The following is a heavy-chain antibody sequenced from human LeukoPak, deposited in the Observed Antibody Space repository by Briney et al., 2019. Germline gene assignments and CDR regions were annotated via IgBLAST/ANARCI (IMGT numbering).Heavy chain of an antibody. CDR1: GFTFSSYS. CDR2: ISGSSSHI. D-gene: IGHD6-13*01. Sequence: GGSLRLSCAASGFTFSSYSMNWVRQAPGKGLEWVSYISGSSSHINYADSVKGRFTISRDNAKKPVYLQMDSLRVEDTAVYYCARDQIGSWWGQGTLVIVSS. J-gene: IGHJ4*02. CDR3: ARDQIGSW. V-gene: IGHV3-21*05.